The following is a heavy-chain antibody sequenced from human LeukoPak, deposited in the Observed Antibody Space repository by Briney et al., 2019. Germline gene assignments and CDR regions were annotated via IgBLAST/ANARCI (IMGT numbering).Heavy chain of an antibody. V-gene: IGHV3-21*01. CDR3: ARDRGGSSSY. CDR1: GFTFSSYS. J-gene: IGHJ4*02. CDR2: ISSSSSYI. Sequence: PGGSLRLSCAASGFTFSSYSMNWVRRAPGKGLEWVSSISSSSSYIYYADSVKGRFTISRDNAKNSLYLQMNSLRAEDSGVYYCARDRGGSSSYWGQGTLVTVSS. D-gene: IGHD6-13*01.